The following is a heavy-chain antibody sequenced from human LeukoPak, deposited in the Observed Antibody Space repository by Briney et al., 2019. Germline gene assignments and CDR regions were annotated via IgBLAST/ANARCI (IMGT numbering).Heavy chain of an antibody. V-gene: IGHV1-24*01. D-gene: IGHD4-17*01. CDR1: GYTLTELS. CDR2: FDPEDGET. CDR3: ATAPPYGDYYYYGMDV. J-gene: IGHJ6*02. Sequence: ASVKVSCKVSGYTLTELSMHWVRQAPGKGLEWMGGFDPEDGETIYAQKFQGRVTMTEDTSTVTAYMELSSLRSEDTAVYYCATAPPYGDYYYYGMDVWGQGTTVTVSS.